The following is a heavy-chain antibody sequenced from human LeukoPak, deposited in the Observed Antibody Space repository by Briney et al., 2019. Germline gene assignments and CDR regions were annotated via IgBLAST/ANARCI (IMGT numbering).Heavy chain of an antibody. CDR3: ARGDTAMAYYGMDV. Sequence: SVKVSCKASGGTFSSYAISWVRRAPGQGLEWMGGIIPIFGIANYAQKFQGRVTITADESTSTAYMELSSLRSEDTAVYYCARGDTAMAYYGMDVWGQGTTVTVSS. V-gene: IGHV1-69*13. D-gene: IGHD5-18*01. J-gene: IGHJ6*02. CDR1: GGTFSSYA. CDR2: IIPIFGIA.